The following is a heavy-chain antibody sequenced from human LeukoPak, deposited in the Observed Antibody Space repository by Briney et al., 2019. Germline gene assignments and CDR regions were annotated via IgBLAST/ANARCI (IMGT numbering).Heavy chain of an antibody. CDR2: ISYDGSNK. Sequence: PGGSLRLSCAASGFTFSSYAMHWVRQAPGKGLEWVAVISYDGSNKYYADSVKGRFTISRDNSKNTLYLRMNSLRAEDTAVYYCAKDQYYYGSGSSFFDYWGQGTLVTVSS. CDR3: AKDQYYYGSGSSFFDY. J-gene: IGHJ4*02. V-gene: IGHV3-30*07. CDR1: GFTFSSYA. D-gene: IGHD3-10*01.